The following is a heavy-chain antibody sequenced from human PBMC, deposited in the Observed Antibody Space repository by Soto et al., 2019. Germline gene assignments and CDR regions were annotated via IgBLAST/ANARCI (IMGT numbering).Heavy chain of an antibody. J-gene: IGHJ6*02. CDR3: ARNYGVGLSYYYYGMDV. CDR1: GFTFSSYS. CDR2: ISSSSSYL. Sequence: EVQLVESGGGLGKPGGSLRLSCAASGFTFSSYSMNWVRQAPGKGLEWVASISSSSSYLYYADSVKGRFTISRDNAKNPLHQQMNSLRAEDTPVYYCARNYGVGLSYYYYGMDVWGQWTTVTVSS. V-gene: IGHV3-21*03. D-gene: IGHD3-16*01.